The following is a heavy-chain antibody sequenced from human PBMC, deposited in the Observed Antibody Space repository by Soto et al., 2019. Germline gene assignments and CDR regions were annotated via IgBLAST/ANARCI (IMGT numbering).Heavy chain of an antibody. J-gene: IGHJ4*02. V-gene: IGHV1-46*01. D-gene: IGHD3-22*01. Sequence: ASVKVSCKXSGYTFTSYYMHWVRQAPGQGLEWMGIINPSGGSTSYAQKFQGRVTMTRDTSTSTVYMELSSLRPEDTAVYYCARDLGYYYDRSGYSPRLDYWGQGTLVTVS. CDR3: ARDLGYYYDRSGYSPRLDY. CDR2: INPSGGST. CDR1: GYTFTSYY.